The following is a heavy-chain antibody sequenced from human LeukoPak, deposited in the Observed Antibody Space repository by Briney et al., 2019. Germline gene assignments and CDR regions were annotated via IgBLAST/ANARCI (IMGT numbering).Heavy chain of an antibody. D-gene: IGHD2-2*01. J-gene: IGHJ5*02. CDR1: GGSISSSNW. CDR2: IYHSGST. V-gene: IGHV4-4*02. Sequence: PSETLSLTCAVSGGSISSSNWWSWVRQPPGKGLEWIGEIYHSGSTNYNPSLKSRVTISVDKSKNQFSLKLGSVTAADTAVYYCASWYCSSTSCSVPPWGQGTLVTVSS. CDR3: ASWYCSSTSCSVPP.